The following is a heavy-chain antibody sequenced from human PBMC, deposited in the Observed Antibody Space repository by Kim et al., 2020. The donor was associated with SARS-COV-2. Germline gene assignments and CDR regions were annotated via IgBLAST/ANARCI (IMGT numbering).Heavy chain of an antibody. V-gene: IGHV3-23*01. CDR1: GLTFRSYG. Sequence: GGSLRLSCAASGLTFRSYGMSWVRQAPGKGLEWVSGISGSGGSTYYADSVKGRFTISRDNSKNMLYLQMNSLRAEDTAVYYCASYDSSGYYYLGDYYYGMDVWGQGTTVTVSS. CDR3: ASYDSSGYYYLGDYYYGMDV. CDR2: ISGSGGST. J-gene: IGHJ6*02. D-gene: IGHD3-22*01.